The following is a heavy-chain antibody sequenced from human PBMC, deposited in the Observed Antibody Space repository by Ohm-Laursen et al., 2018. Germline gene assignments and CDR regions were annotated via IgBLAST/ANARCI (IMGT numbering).Heavy chain of an antibody. J-gene: IGHJ4*02. CDR1: GDSISSYY. CDR3: ARGFDRAARDN. CDR2: IYSSGST. Sequence: GTLSLTCTVSGDSISSYYWSWIRQPAGKGLEWIGRIYSSGSTKYNPSLKSRVTLSADTSKKQFSLKLNSVTAADAALYYCARGFDRAARDNWGQGTLVTVSS. V-gene: IGHV4-4*07. D-gene: IGHD6-6*01.